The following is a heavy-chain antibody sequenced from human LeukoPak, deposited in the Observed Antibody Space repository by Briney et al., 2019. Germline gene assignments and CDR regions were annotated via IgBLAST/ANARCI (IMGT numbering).Heavy chain of an antibody. CDR2: FYYSGST. CDR3: ARVIWRDAFDI. V-gene: IGHV4-38-2*02. D-gene: IGHD3-10*01. Sequence: SETLSLTCTVSDYSISSAYYWGWIRQPPGKGLEWIGSFYYSGSTYYNPSLKSRVTISVDTSKSQFSLKLNSVTAADTAVYYCARVIWRDAFDIWGQGTMVTVSS. CDR1: DYSISSAYY. J-gene: IGHJ3*02.